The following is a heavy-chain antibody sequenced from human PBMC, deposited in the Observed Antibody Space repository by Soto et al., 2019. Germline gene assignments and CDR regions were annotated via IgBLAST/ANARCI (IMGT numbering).Heavy chain of an antibody. J-gene: IGHJ4*02. D-gene: IGHD4-17*01. V-gene: IGHV3-48*02. CDR3: GRLRWSPYYFDY. CDR1: GFTFSSYS. CDR2: ISSSSSTI. Sequence: PGGSLRLSCAASGFTFSSYSMNWVRQAPGKGLEWVSYISSSSSTIYYAASVKGRFTISRDNAKNSLYLQMNSLRDEDTAVYYCGRLRWSPYYFDYWGQGTLVTVSS.